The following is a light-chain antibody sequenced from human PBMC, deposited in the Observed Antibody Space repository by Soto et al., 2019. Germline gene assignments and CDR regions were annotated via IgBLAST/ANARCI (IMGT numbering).Light chain of an antibody. Sequence: QSALTQPRSVSGSPGQSVTISGTGTSSDVGGYNYVSWYQQNPGKAPKLMIYDVSKRPSGVSDRFAGSKSANTASLIISGLQADDEADYYCCSYAGNTLVVFGGGTKVTVL. CDR1: SSDVGGYNY. CDR2: DVS. J-gene: IGLJ2*01. CDR3: CSYAGNTLVV. V-gene: IGLV2-11*01.